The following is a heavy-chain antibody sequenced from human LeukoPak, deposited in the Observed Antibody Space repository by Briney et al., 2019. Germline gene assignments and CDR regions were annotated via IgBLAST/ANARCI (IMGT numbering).Heavy chain of an antibody. J-gene: IGHJ4*02. CDR1: GGSISSYY. V-gene: IGHV4-59*01. Sequence: SETLSLTCTGSGGSISSYYWSWIRQPPGKGLEGIGYIYYSGSTNYNPSHKSRVTISVDTPKNQFSLKLSSVTAADTAVYYCAGERAAAAFLVWGQGTLVTVSS. CDR2: IYYSGST. D-gene: IGHD6-13*01. CDR3: AGERAAAAFLV.